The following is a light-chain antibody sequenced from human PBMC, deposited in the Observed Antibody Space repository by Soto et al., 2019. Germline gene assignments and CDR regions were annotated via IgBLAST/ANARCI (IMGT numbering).Light chain of an antibody. V-gene: IGKV1-39*01. CDR2: AAS. CDR3: QQSYSTPGA. J-gene: IGKJ1*01. CDR1: QSISSY. Sequence: DIQMTQSPSSLSASVGDRVTITCRASQSISSYLNWYQQKPGKAPKLLIYAASSLQSGVPSRFSGSGSGTDFTLTISSLQPEDVATYYCQQSYSTPGAFGQGTKVEI.